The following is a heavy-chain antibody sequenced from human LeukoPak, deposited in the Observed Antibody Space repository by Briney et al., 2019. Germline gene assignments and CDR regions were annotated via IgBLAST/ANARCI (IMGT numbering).Heavy chain of an antibody. V-gene: IGHV3-20*01. Sequence: GGSLRLSCAASGFTFDDYGMSWVRQAPGKGLEWVSGLNWIGNSAGYADSVKGRFTISRDNAKNSLYLQMSSLGAEDTALYHCARNYGDSFDLWGQGTLVTVSS. CDR1: GFTFDDYG. D-gene: IGHD4-17*01. CDR2: LNWIGNSA. J-gene: IGHJ4*02. CDR3: ARNYGDSFDL.